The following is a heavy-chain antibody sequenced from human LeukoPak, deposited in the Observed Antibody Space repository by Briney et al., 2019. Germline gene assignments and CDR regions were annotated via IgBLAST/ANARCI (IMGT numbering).Heavy chain of an antibody. V-gene: IGHV3-30*02. CDR3: AKDHCSSTSCYPAVNWFDY. J-gene: IGHJ5*01. CDR2: IRYDGSNK. Sequence: GGSLRLSCAASGFTFSSYGMHWVRQAPGKGLEWVAFIRYDGSNKYYADSVKGRFTISRDNSKNTLYLQMNSLRAEDTAVYYCAKDHCSSTSCYPAVNWFDYWGQGTLVTVSS. CDR1: GFTFSSYG. D-gene: IGHD2-2*01.